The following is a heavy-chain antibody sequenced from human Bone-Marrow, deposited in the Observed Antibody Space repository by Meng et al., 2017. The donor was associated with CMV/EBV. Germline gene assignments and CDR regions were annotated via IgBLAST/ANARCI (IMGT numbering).Heavy chain of an antibody. V-gene: IGHV4-34*01. CDR2: INHSGST. Sequence: QVQLQQLGAGLLKPSETLSLTCAVYGGSFSGYYWSWIRQPPGKGLEWIGEINHSGSTNYNPSLKSRVTISVDTSKNQFSLKLSSVTAADTAVYYCARAMVRGVQRYFDYWGQGTLVTVSS. CDR3: ARAMVRGVQRYFDY. J-gene: IGHJ4*02. CDR1: GGSFSGYY. D-gene: IGHD3-10*01.